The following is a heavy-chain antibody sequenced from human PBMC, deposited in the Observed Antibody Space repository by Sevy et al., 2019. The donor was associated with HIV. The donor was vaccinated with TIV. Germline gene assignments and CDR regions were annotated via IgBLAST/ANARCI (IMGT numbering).Heavy chain of an antibody. V-gene: IGHV3-15*01. J-gene: IGHJ4*02. Sequence: GESLKISCAASGFTFSNAWMSWVRQAPGKGLEWVGRIKSKTDGGTKDYPAPVKGRFTISRDDSKNTLYLQMNSLKTEDTAIYYCTTDSQKRGLSALLDYWGQGTLVTVSS. D-gene: IGHD3-10*01. CDR1: GFTFSNAW. CDR3: TTDSQKRGLSALLDY. CDR2: IKSKTDGGTK.